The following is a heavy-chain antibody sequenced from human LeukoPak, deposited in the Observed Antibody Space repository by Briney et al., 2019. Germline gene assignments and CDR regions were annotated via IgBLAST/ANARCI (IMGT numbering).Heavy chain of an antibody. CDR2: MNPNSGNT. CDR3: ASASDDSSGYYEVGY. D-gene: IGHD3-22*01. J-gene: IGHJ4*02. CDR1: GYTFTSYD. Sequence: ASVKVSCKASGYTFTSYDINWVRQATGRGLEWLGWMNPNSGNTGYAQKFQGRVTMTGDTSISTAYMELSRLRFDDTAVYYCASASDDSSGYYEVGYWGQGTLVTVSS. V-gene: IGHV1-8*02.